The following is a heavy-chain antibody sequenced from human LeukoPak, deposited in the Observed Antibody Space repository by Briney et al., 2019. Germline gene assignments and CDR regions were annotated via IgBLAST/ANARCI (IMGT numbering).Heavy chain of an antibody. V-gene: IGHV1-46*01. CDR2: INPIGGST. J-gene: IGHJ4*02. Sequence: ASVKVSCKASGYTFTSYYMHWVRQAPGQGLEWMGIINPIGGSTSYAQKFQGRVTMTRDTSTSTVYMELSSLRSEDTAVYYCASRNEYSSGWYNFDYWGQGTLVTVSS. CDR3: ASRNEYSSGWYNFDY. CDR1: GYTFTSYY. D-gene: IGHD6-19*01.